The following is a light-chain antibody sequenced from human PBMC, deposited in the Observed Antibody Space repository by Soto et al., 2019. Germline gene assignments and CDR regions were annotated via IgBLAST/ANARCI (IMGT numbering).Light chain of an antibody. CDR3: QQRTNWPLT. V-gene: IGKV3-11*01. CDR1: QSVNDH. CDR2: DAY. J-gene: IGKJ4*01. Sequence: EIVLTQSPATLSSSPGERATLSCRASQSVNDHFAWYQQKPGQPPRLLIYDAYNRATGVPDRFRGSGSGTDFTLTISSLESEDSAVYYCQQRTNWPLTFGGGTKVEIK.